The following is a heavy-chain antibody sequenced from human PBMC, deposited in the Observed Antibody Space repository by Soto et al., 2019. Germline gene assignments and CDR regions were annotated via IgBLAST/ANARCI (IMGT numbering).Heavy chain of an antibody. CDR3: AKDQRGGGYDPSFDY. CDR2: ISYDGSNK. V-gene: IGHV3-30*18. CDR1: GFTFSSYG. D-gene: IGHD5-12*01. Sequence: GGSLRLSCAASGFTFSSYGMHWVRQAPGKGLEWVAVISYDGSNKYYADSVKGRFTISRDNSKNTLYLQMNSLRAEDTAVYYCAKDQRGGGYDPSFDYWGQGTLVTVSS. J-gene: IGHJ4*02.